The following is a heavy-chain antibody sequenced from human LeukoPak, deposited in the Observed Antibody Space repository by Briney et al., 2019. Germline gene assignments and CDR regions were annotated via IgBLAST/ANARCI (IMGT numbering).Heavy chain of an antibody. J-gene: IGHJ5*01. CDR3: AKDEVTSGGGLAS. CDR1: GFTVSGTH. CDR2: MYTGGTT. D-gene: IGHD2-21*02. V-gene: IGHV3-53*01. Sequence: GGSLRLSCVASGFTVSGTHMSWVRQAPGKGLEWVSAMYTGGTTYYADSVTGRFTVSRDTSRNTLFLHMDSLRAEDTAVYYCAKDEVTSGGGLASWGQGTLVIVSS.